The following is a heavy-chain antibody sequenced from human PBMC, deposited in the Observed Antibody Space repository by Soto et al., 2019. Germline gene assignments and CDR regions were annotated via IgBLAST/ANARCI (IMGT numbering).Heavy chain of an antibody. V-gene: IGHV1-3*01. CDR3: ARGSIAAPFDP. CDR1: GGTFSSYA. D-gene: IGHD6-6*01. CDR2: INAGNGNT. J-gene: IGHJ5*02. Sequence: ASVKVSCKASGGTFSSYAISWVRQAPGQGLEWMGWINAGNGNTKYSQKFQGRVTITRDTSASTAYMELSSLRSEDTAVYYCARGSIAAPFDPWGQGTLVTVSS.